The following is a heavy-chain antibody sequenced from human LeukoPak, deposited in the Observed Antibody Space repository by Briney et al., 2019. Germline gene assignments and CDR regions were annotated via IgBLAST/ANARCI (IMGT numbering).Heavy chain of an antibody. CDR1: GFTFSSYG. CDR2: ISYDGSNK. V-gene: IGHV3-30*03. D-gene: IGHD4-23*01. J-gene: IGHJ6*03. Sequence: PGGSLRLSCAASGFTFSSYGMHWVRQAPGKGLEWVAVISYDGSNKYYADSVKGRFTISRDNSKNTLHLQMNSLRTEDTATYYCARSSLASPRKVNSQGPYYYYYMGVWGKGTTVTVSS. CDR3: ARSSLASPRKVNSQGPYYYYYMGV.